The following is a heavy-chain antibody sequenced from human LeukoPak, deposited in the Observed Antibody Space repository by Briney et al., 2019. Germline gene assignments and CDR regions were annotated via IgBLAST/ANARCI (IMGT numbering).Heavy chain of an antibody. CDR3: AKDLEDSSGVDY. Sequence: GGSLRLSCAASGFTVSSNYVSWVRQAPGKGLEWVSVIYSGGSTYYADSVKGRFTISRDNSKNTLYLQMNSLRAEDTAVYYCAKDLEDSSGVDYWGQGTLVTVSS. V-gene: IGHV3-66*02. CDR2: IYSGGST. CDR1: GFTVSSNY. D-gene: IGHD3-22*01. J-gene: IGHJ4*02.